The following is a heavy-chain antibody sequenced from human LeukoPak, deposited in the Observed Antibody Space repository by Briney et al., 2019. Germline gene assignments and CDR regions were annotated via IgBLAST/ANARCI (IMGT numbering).Heavy chain of an antibody. CDR1: GGSISSSSDY. CDR3: ARVGIVGATTDAFDI. J-gene: IGHJ3*02. Sequence: SETLSLTCTVSGGSISSSSDYWGWIRQPPGKGLEWIGSIYYSGSTYYNPSLKSRVTISVDTSKNQFSLKLSSVTAADTAVYYCARVGIVGATTDAFDIWGQGTMVTVSS. CDR2: IYYSGST. V-gene: IGHV4-39*01. D-gene: IGHD1-26*01.